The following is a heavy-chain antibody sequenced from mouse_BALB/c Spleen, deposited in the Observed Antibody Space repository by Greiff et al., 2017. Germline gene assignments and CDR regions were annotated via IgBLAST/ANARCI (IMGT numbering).Heavy chain of an antibody. CDR1: GYTFTDYN. CDR2: IYPYNGGT. J-gene: IGHJ3*01. D-gene: IGHD1-1*01. CDR3: ANHYYGSSSLFAY. V-gene: IGHV1S29*02. Sequence: EVQVVESGPELVKPGASVKISCKASGYTFTDYNMHWVKQSHGKSLEWIGYIYPYNGGTGYNQKFKSKATLTVDNSSSTAYMELRSLTSEDSAVYYCANHYYGSSSLFAYWGQGTLVTVSA.